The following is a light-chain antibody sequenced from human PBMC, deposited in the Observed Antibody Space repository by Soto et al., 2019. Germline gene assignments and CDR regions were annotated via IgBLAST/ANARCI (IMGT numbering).Light chain of an antibody. V-gene: IGKV3-15*01. CDR2: GAS. Sequence: EIVMTQSPATLSVSPGERATLSCRASQSVNNNLAWYQQKPGQGPRLLIYGASTRATGVPARFSGGGSGTEFSITISSLQSEDFAVYYCQQYGGSPPYTFGQGTKLEIK. J-gene: IGKJ2*01. CDR1: QSVNNN. CDR3: QQYGGSPPYT.